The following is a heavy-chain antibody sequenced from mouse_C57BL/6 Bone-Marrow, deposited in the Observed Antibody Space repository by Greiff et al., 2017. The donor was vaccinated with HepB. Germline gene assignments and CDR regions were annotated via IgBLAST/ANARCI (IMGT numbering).Heavy chain of an antibody. CDR2: IDPENGDT. V-gene: IGHV14-4*01. J-gene: IGHJ4*01. Sequence: EVQRVESGAELVRPGASVKLSCTASGFNIKDDYMHWVKQRPEQGLEWIGWIDPENGDTEYASKFQGKATITADTSSNTAYLQLSSLTSEDTAVYYCTPNWDGAMDDWGQGTSVTVSS. CDR1: GFNIKDDY. D-gene: IGHD4-1*01. CDR3: TPNWDGAMDD.